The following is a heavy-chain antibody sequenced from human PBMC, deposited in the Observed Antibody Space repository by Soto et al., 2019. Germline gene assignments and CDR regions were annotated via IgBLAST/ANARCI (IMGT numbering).Heavy chain of an antibody. CDR3: ASALYDSSGYYYVGVAFDI. V-gene: IGHV3-30-3*01. CDR1: GFTFSSYA. Sequence: GGSLRLSCAASGFTFSSYAMHWVRQAPGKGLEWVAVISYDGSNKYYADSVKGRFTISRDNSKNTLYLQMNSLRAEDTAVYYCASALYDSSGYYYVGVAFDIWGQGTMVTVSS. D-gene: IGHD3-22*01. J-gene: IGHJ3*02. CDR2: ISYDGSNK.